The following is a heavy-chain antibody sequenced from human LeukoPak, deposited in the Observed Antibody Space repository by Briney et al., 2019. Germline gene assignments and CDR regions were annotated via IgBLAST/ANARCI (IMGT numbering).Heavy chain of an antibody. CDR1: GFTFSSYW. J-gene: IGHJ4*02. D-gene: IGHD4-23*01. CDR3: VRGSDYGGPHY. V-gene: IGHV3-74*01. Sequence: GGSLRLSCAVSGFTFSSYWMHWVRQAPGKGLVWVSRIDRDGSRINYADSVKGRFSISRDNGKNTLFLQMNSLRAEDAAVYYCVRGSDYGGPHYWGQGTLVTVSS. CDR2: IDRDGSRI.